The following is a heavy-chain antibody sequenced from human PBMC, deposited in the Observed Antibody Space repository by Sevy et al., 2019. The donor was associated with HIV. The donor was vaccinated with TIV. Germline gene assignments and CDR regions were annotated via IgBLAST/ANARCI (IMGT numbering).Heavy chain of an antibody. Sequence: SETLSLTCSVSYGPISAYYWNWIRQSPGKGLEWIGFIHYTGSTDYNPSLKSRVTMSLDTSKNQFSLQLKSVTAADTALYYCARAPPVRSGDDSLNWFDPWGQGTLVTVSS. CDR1: YGPISAYY. CDR2: IHYTGST. J-gene: IGHJ5*02. V-gene: IGHV4-59*12. D-gene: IGHD2-21*02. CDR3: ARAPPVRSGDDSLNWFDP.